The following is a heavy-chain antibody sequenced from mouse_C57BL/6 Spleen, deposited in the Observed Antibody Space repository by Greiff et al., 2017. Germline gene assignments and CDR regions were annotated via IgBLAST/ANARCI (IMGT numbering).Heavy chain of an antibody. V-gene: IGHV1-61*01. CDR3: ARSYYSNYAWLAY. CDR1: GYTFTSYW. CDR2: IYPSDSET. Sequence: QVQLQQPGAELVRPGSSVKLSCKASGYTFTSYWMDWVKQRPGQGLEWIGNIYPSDSETHYNQKFKDKATLTVDKSSSTAYMQLSSLTSEDSAVYYCARSYYSNYAWLAYWGQGTLVTVSA. J-gene: IGHJ3*01. D-gene: IGHD2-5*01.